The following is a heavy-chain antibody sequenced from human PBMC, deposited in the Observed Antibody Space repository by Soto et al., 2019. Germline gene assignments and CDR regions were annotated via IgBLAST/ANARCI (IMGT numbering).Heavy chain of an antibody. CDR2: ISSSSSYI. D-gene: IGHD3-3*01. CDR1: GFTFSSYS. V-gene: IGHV3-21*01. Sequence: VGSLRLSCAASGFTFSSYSMNWVRQAPGKGLEWVSSISSSSSYIYYADSVKGRFTISRDNAKNSLYLQMNSLRAEDTAVYYCARSDPSRYYDFWSGDRDVYYYYGMDVWGQGTTVTVSS. J-gene: IGHJ6*02. CDR3: ARSDPSRYYDFWSGDRDVYYYYGMDV.